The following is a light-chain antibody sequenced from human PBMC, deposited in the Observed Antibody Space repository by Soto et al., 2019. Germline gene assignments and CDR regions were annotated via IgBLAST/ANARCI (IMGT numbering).Light chain of an antibody. CDR1: NSDVGGYDY. J-gene: IGLJ2*01. Sequence: QSALTQPASVSGSPGQSITISCGGTNSDVGGYDYVSWYQQHPGKAPKLIIYEVSNRPSGVSNRFSGSKSGNTASLTISGLQAEDEADYYCSSYTSYSTLVFGGGTKLTVL. CDR3: SSYTSYSTLV. CDR2: EVS. V-gene: IGLV2-14*01.